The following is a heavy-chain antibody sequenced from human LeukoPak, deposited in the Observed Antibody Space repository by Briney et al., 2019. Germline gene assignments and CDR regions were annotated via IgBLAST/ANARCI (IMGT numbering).Heavy chain of an antibody. J-gene: IGHJ6*02. CDR1: GGSISSYY. V-gene: IGHV4-59*08. Sequence: SETLSLTCTVSGGSISSYYWSWIRQPPGKGLEWIGYIYYSGSTNYNPSLKSRVTISVDTSKNQFSLKLSSVTAADTAVYYCARKRITMVRGVVFYYGMDVRGQGTTVTVSS. D-gene: IGHD3-10*01. CDR3: ARKRITMVRGVVFYYGMDV. CDR2: IYYSGST.